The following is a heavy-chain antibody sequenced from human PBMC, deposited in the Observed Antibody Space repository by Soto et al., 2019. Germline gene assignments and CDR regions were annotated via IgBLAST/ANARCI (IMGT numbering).Heavy chain of an antibody. CDR1: GGSISSGGYY. Sequence: SETLSLTCTVSGGSISSGGYYWSWIRQHPGKGLEWIGYIYYSGSTYYNPSLKSRVTISVDTSKNQFSLKLSSVTAADTAVYYCARDYQDNRNDYYYYYYMDVWGKGTTVTVSS. D-gene: IGHD1-20*01. V-gene: IGHV4-31*03. CDR2: IYYSGST. J-gene: IGHJ6*03. CDR3: ARDYQDNRNDYYYYYYMDV.